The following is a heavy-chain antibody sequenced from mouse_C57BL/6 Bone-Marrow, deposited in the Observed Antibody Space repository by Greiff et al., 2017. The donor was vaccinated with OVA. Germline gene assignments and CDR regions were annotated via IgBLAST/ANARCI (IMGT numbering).Heavy chain of an antibody. CDR2: IYPGDGDT. CDR3: ARDTTVVENFDY. J-gene: IGHJ2*01. D-gene: IGHD1-1*01. Sequence: QVQLQQSGPELVKPGASVKISCKASGYAFSSSWMNWVKQRPGKGLEWIGRIYPGDGDTNYNGKFKGKATLTADKSSSTAYMQLSSLTSEDSAVDFCARDTTVVENFDYWGQGTTLTVSS. V-gene: IGHV1-82*01. CDR1: GYAFSSSW.